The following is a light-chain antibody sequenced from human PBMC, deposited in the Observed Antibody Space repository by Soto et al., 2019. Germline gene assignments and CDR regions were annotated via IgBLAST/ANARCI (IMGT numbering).Light chain of an antibody. CDR2: GAS. V-gene: IGKV3-20*01. Sequence: EIVLTQSPGTLSLSPGERATLACRASQSVSSSYLAWYQQKPGQALRLLIYGASSRATAIPDRFSGSGSGRVFTLTISRLEPYDFAVYYCQQYGSSPRTFGHVTKVYIK. CDR1: QSVSSSY. J-gene: IGKJ1*01. CDR3: QQYGSSPRT.